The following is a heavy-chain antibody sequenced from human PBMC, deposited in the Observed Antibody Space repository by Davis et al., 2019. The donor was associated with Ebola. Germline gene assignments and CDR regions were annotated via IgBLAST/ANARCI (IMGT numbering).Heavy chain of an antibody. V-gene: IGHV3-21*01. CDR1: GFTFSSYS. D-gene: IGHD3-3*01. CDR2: ISSSSSYI. CDR3: ASLISYDFWSGYYRPEDYFDY. J-gene: IGHJ4*02. Sequence: PGGSLRLSCAASGFTFSSYSMNWVRQAPGKGLEWVSSISSSSSYIYYADSVKGRFTISRDNAKNSLYLQMNSLRAEDTAVYYCASLISYDFWSGYYRPEDYFDYWGQGTLVTVSS.